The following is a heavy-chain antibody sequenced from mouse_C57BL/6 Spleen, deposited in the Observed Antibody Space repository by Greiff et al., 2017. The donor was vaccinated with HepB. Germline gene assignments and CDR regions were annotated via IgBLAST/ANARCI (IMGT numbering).Heavy chain of an antibody. CDR3: ARTPLYYYGSRYFDV. CDR1: GYTFTDYN. V-gene: IGHV1-18*01. D-gene: IGHD1-1*01. Sequence: EVQLQQSGPELVKPGASVKIPCKASGYTFTDYNMDWVKQSHGKSLEWIGDINPNNGGTIYNQKFKGKATLTVDKSSSTAYMELRSLTSEDTAVYYCARTPLYYYGSRYFDVWGTGTTVTVSS. J-gene: IGHJ1*03. CDR2: INPNNGGT.